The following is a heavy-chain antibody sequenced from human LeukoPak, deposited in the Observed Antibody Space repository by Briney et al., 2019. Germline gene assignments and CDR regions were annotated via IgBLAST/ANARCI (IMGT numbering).Heavy chain of an antibody. J-gene: IGHJ4*02. CDR2: IYYSGST. CDR1: GGSISSSSYY. V-gene: IGHV4-39*01. Sequence: SETLSLTCTVSGGSISSSSYYWGWIRQPPGKGLEWIGSIYYSGSTYYNPSLKSRVTISVDTSKNQFSLKLSSVTAADTAVYYCARHASETGTDYWGQGTLVTVSS. D-gene: IGHD1-1*01. CDR3: ARHASETGTDY.